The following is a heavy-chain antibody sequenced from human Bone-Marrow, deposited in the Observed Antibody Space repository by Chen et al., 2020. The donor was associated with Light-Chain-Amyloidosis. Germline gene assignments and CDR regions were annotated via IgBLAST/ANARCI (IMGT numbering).Heavy chain of an antibody. V-gene: IGHV5-51*01. CDR2: IYPDDSDA. CDR1: GYTFPNYW. D-gene: IGHD5-12*01. CDR3: ARRRDGYNFDY. Sequence: GKKPGEYLKISCKGSGYTFPNYWIGWVRQMTGKGLEWMGVIYPDDSDARYSLSFAGQVTISADKSITTAYLQWRSLKASDTAMYYCARRRDGYNFDYWGQGTLVTVSS. J-gene: IGHJ4*02.